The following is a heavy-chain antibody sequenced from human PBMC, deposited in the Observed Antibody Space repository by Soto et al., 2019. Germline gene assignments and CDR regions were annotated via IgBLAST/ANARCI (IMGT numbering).Heavy chain of an antibody. D-gene: IGHD1-1*01. CDR3: ARGRYGDY. CDR2: ISAHNGNT. J-gene: IGHJ4*02. V-gene: IGHV1-18*01. CDR1: GYTFTSYG. Sequence: QVHLVQSGAEVKKPGASVKVSCKASGYTFTSYGITWVRQAPGQGLEWMGWISAHNGNTDYEQKLQGRVIVTRDTSAITAYMELRGLRSDDTAVYYCARGRYGDYWGQGALVTVSS.